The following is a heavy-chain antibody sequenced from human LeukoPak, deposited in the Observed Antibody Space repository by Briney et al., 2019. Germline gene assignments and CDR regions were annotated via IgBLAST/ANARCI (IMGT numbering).Heavy chain of an antibody. D-gene: IGHD2-21*02. CDR3: ARAVTVVTRGGLVFDY. CDR2: ISSSSNTI. V-gene: IGHV3-48*02. J-gene: IGHJ4*02. Sequence: QPGGSLRLSCAASGFTFSSYSMNWVRQAPGKGLEWGSYISSSSNTIYYADSGKGRFTISRDNAKNSLFLQMNSLRDEDTSVYYCARAVTVVTRGGLVFDYWGQGTLVTVSS. CDR1: GFTFSSYS.